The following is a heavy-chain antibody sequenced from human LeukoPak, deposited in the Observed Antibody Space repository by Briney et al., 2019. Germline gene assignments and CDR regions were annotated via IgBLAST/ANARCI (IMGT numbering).Heavy chain of an antibody. J-gene: IGHJ4*02. Sequence: GSLRLSCAASGFTLSNYEMNWVRQAPGRELEWVSYISSGGLTMYYADSVKGRFTISRDNAKNSLYLQMNSLRAEDTAVYYCARRTTGDDYWGQGTLVTVSS. CDR1: GFTLSNYE. D-gene: IGHD4-17*01. CDR3: ARRTTGDDY. CDR2: ISSGGLTM. V-gene: IGHV3-48*03.